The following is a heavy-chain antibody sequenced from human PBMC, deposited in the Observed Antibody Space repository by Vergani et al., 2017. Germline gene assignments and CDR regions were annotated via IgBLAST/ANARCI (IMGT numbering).Heavy chain of an antibody. V-gene: IGHV4-38-2*01. J-gene: IGHJ4*02. D-gene: IGHD3-10*01. CDR1: GYSISSGYS. CDR2: IYHSGST. Sequence: QVQLQESGPGLVKPSETLSLTCAVSGYSISSGYSWGWIRQPPGKGLEWIGSIYHSGSTYYNPSLKIRVTISVDTSKNQFSLKLSSVTAADTAVYYCARRKVRGDLFDYWGQGTLVTVSS. CDR3: ARRKVRGDLFDY.